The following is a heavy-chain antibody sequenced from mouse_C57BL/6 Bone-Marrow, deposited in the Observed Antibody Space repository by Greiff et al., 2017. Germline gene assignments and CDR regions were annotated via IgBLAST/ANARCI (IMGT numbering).Heavy chain of an antibody. CDR1: GYTFTSYG. Sequence: VQLQQSGAELARPGASVKLSCKASGYTFTSYGMSWVKQSTGQGLEWIGEIYPRSGTTYYNEKFKGKATLTADKSSSTAYMELRSLTSEDSAVYFGAKGGYGSSYVAWFAYWGQGTLVTVSA. D-gene: IGHD1-1*01. V-gene: IGHV1-81*01. CDR3: AKGGYGSSYVAWFAY. J-gene: IGHJ3*01. CDR2: IYPRSGTT.